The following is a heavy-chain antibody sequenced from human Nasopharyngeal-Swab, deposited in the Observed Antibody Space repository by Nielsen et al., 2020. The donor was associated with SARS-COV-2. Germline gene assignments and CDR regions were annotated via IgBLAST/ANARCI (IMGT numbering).Heavy chain of an antibody. CDR2: IYDGPNT. CDR1: GFSVSGKH. J-gene: IGHJ4*01. Sequence: GESLKISCVVSGFSVSGKHMSWVRQAPGKGLEWVSVIYDGPNTLYADSVKGRFTISRDNSKNTLYLQMNTLRAEDTAMYYCARSFAEYDILTGFDYWGQGTLVTVSS. V-gene: IGHV3-53*05. D-gene: IGHD3-9*01. CDR3: ARSFAEYDILTGFDY.